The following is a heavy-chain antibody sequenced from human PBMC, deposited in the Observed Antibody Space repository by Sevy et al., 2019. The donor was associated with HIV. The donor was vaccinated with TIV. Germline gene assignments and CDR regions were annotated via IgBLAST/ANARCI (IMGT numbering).Heavy chain of an antibody. Sequence: ASVKVSCKASGGTFSSYAISWVRQAPGQGLEWMGGIIPIFGTANYAQKFQGRVTITADESTSTAYMELRSLRSEETAVYYCARALLGYCSGGSCYYDTDYYYGMDVWGQGTTVTVSS. V-gene: IGHV1-69*13. J-gene: IGHJ6*02. D-gene: IGHD2-15*01. CDR2: IIPIFGTA. CDR3: ARALLGYCSGGSCYYDTDYYYGMDV. CDR1: GGTFSSYA.